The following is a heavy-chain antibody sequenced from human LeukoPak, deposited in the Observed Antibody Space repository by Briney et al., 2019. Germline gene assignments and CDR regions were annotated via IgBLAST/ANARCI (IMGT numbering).Heavy chain of an antibody. D-gene: IGHD3-16*02. Sequence: ASVKVSCKASGYTFTSYGISWVRQAPGQGLEWMGWISAYNGNTNYAQKLQGRVTMATDTSTNTAYMEVRSLRSDDAAVYYCARLRLGELSSGFDYWGQGTLVTVSS. CDR2: ISAYNGNT. V-gene: IGHV1-18*01. CDR3: ARLRLGELSSGFDY. CDR1: GYTFTSYG. J-gene: IGHJ4*02.